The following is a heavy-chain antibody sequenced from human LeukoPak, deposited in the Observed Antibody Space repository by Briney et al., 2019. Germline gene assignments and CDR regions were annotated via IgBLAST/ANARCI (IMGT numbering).Heavy chain of an antibody. D-gene: IGHD6-19*01. CDR3: ARSFSSGWYYFDY. CDR2: ISSNGGST. Sequence: GGSLRLSCAASGFTFSSYSMHWVRQAPGKGLEYVSAISSNGGSTYYANSVKGRFTISRDNSKNTLYLQMGSLRAEDMAVYYCARSFSSGWYYFDYWGQGTLVTVSS. J-gene: IGHJ4*02. CDR1: GFTFSSYS. V-gene: IGHV3-64*01.